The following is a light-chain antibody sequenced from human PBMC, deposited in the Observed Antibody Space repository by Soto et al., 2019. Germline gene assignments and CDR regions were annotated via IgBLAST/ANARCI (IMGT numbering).Light chain of an antibody. V-gene: IGKV1-12*01. CDR1: QGLGVW. CDR3: QQVYSFPLP. CDR2: GAS. Sequence: DIQMTQSPSSVSASVGDRVTITCRASQGLGVWLGWYQQKPGKAPQLLIFGASGLQTGVPSRFSSSGSGTDFTLTISSLQPEDFATYYCQQVYSFPLPFGVGTMVESK. J-gene: IGKJ4*01.